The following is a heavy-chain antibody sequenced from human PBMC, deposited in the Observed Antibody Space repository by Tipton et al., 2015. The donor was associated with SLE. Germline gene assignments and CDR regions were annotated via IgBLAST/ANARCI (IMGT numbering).Heavy chain of an antibody. V-gene: IGHV4-61*02. D-gene: IGHD6-13*01. CDR1: RGSINRSTYF. Sequence: TLSLTCTVSRGSINRSTYFWTWIRQPAGKGLEWIGRLSTSGRTNYIPSLKSRVTISGDTSKNQVFLSLNSVTAADTAVYYCARERLYSSSNWYHFDYWGQGALVTVSS. CDR2: LSTSGRT. J-gene: IGHJ4*02. CDR3: ARERLYSSSNWYHFDY.